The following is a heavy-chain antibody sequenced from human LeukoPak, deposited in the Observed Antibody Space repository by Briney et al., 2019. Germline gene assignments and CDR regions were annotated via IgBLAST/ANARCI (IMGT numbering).Heavy chain of an antibody. V-gene: IGHV1-2*02. J-gene: IGHJ4*02. Sequence: ASVKASCKASGYTFTGYYMHWVRQAPGQGLEWMGWINPNSGGTNYAQKFQGRVTLTRATSISTVYMELTSLRFDDTAVYYCARGDDYGSPKLFTEWGQGTLVTVSS. CDR2: INPNSGGT. CDR3: ARGDDYGSPKLFTE. CDR1: GYTFTGYY. D-gene: IGHD3-10*01.